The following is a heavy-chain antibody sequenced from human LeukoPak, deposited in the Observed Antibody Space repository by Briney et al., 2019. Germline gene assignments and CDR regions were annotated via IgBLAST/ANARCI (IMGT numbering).Heavy chain of an antibody. CDR1: VFTFTSSA. J-gene: IGHJ4*02. CDR2: IVVGSGNT. D-gene: IGHD6-19*01. V-gene: IGHV1-58*02. Sequence: TSVKVSCKASVFTFTSSAMQWVRQARGQRLEWIGWIVVGSGNTNYAQKFQERVTITRDMSTSTAYMELSSLRSEDTAVYYCAATLSSGWPYFDYWGQGTLVTVSS. CDR3: AATLSSGWPYFDY.